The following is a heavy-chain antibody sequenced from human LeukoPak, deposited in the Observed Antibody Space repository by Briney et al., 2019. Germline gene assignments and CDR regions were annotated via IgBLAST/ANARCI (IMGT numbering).Heavy chain of an antibody. J-gene: IGHJ4*02. CDR3: ARDGLTDSSGYTVIDN. CDR2: IWSDGNNK. D-gene: IGHD3-22*01. V-gene: IGHV3-33*07. Sequence: PGGSLRLSCAASGFRFSSYAMYWVRQAPGKGLGWVAVIWSDGNNKYYSDSVKGRFIISRDNSNNTLYLQMNSLRAEDTAVYYCARDGLTDSSGYTVIDNWGQGTLVIVSS. CDR1: GFRFSSYA.